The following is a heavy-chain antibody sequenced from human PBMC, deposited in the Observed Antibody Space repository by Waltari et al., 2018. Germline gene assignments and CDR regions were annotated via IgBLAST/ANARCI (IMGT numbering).Heavy chain of an antibody. Sequence: VQLVESGGGLVKPGGSLGLSCAASGFTFSDWYMTWLRQAPGKGLEYISYMSNSGNRKLYADSVRGRFTVSRDHASNSVYLQMDSLRSEDTAVYYCARDFSHNGMDVWGQGTTVIVSS. J-gene: IGHJ6*02. CDR1: GFTFSDWY. V-gene: IGHV3-11*01. CDR2: MSNSGNRK. CDR3: ARDFSHNGMDV.